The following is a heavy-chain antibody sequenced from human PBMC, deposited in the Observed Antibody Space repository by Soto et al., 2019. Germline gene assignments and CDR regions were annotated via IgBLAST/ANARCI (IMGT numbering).Heavy chain of an antibody. CDR1: GFTFSSYA. D-gene: IGHD3-22*01. J-gene: IGHJ4*02. Sequence: GGSLRLSCAASGFTFSSYAMSWVRQPPGKGLEWVSTISGDGGTTYYTDFVRGRFTISRDDSRNTLYLQMNSLRAEDTAVYYCAKDAPGSGWLSDYWGRGTLVTVSS. CDR3: AKDAPGSGWLSDY. V-gene: IGHV3-23*01. CDR2: ISGDGGTT.